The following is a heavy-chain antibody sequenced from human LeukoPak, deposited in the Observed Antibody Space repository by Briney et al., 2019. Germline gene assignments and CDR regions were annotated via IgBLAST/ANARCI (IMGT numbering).Heavy chain of an antibody. CDR2: ISGNSGDI. CDR1: GFRFSDHY. Sequence: PGGSLRLSCAASGFRFSDHYMSWIRQAPGKGPEWISYISGNSGDIAYADSVKGRFTIPRDNAKNSLHLQMNSLRVEDTAVYHCVRHAGRTGGQWGQGILITVSS. V-gene: IGHV3/OR16-9*01. D-gene: IGHD3-10*01. CDR3: VRHAGRTGGQ. J-gene: IGHJ4*02.